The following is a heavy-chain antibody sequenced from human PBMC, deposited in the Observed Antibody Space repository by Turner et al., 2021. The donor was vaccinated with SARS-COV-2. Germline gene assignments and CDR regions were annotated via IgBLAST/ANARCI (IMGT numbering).Heavy chain of an antibody. Sequence: EVQLVESGGGLVQPGGSLRLSCPASGITVSSNYLSWVRQAPGKGLEWVSVIYSGGSTFYADSVKGRFTISRDNSKNTLYLQINSLRSEDTAVYYCARDLVSYGMDVWGQGTTVTVSS. J-gene: IGHJ6*02. D-gene: IGHD3-16*01. CDR2: IYSGGST. CDR3: ARDLVSYGMDV. CDR1: GITVSSNY. V-gene: IGHV3-66*01.